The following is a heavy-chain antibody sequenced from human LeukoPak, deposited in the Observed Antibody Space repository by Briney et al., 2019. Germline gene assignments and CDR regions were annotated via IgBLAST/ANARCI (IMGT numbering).Heavy chain of an antibody. Sequence: ASVKVSCEASGYTFTSYAMHWVRQAPGQRLEWMGWINAGNGNTKYSQKFQGRVTITRDTSASTAYMELSSLRSEDTAVYYCARDGVVGAINYFDYWGQGTLVTVSS. CDR3: ARDGVVGAINYFDY. CDR2: INAGNGNT. V-gene: IGHV1-3*01. CDR1: GYTFTSYA. D-gene: IGHD1-26*01. J-gene: IGHJ4*02.